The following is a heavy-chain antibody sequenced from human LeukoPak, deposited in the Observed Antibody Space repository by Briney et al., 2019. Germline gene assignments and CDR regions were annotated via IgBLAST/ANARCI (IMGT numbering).Heavy chain of an antibody. J-gene: IGHJ4*02. CDR3: ARDRSDDYFDC. CDR2: IWYDGSNK. D-gene: IGHD6-19*01. V-gene: IGHV3-33*08. Sequence: GGSLRLSCAASGFTFNTYTMNWVRQAPGEGLEWVAVIWYDGSNKYYVDSVKGRFTISRDNSKNTLYLQMNSLRAEDTAVYYCARDRSDDYFDCWGQGTLVTVSS. CDR1: GFTFNTYT.